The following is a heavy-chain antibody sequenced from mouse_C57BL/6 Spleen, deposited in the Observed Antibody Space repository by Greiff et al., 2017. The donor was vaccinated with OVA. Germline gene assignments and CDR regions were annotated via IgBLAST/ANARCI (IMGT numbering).Heavy chain of an antibody. D-gene: IGHD4-1*01. Sequence: VQLKESGPELVKPGASVKISCKASGYSFTGYYMNWVKQSPEKSLEWIGEINPSTGGTTYNQKFKAKATLTVDKSSSTAYMQLKSLTSEDSAVYYCARWDGDYAMDYWGQGTSVTVSS. V-gene: IGHV1-42*01. CDR2: INPSTGGT. CDR1: GYSFTGYY. CDR3: ARWDGDYAMDY. J-gene: IGHJ4*01.